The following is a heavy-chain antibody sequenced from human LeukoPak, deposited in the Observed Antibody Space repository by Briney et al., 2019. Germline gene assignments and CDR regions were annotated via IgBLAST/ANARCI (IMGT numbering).Heavy chain of an antibody. Sequence: ASVKVSCKASGYTFTSYGISWVRQAPGQGLEWMGWISAYNGNTNYAQKLQGRVTMTTDTYTNTAYMVLRSLRSDDTAVYYCAGSLGYCTSNVCYLKYWGQGTLVTVSS. V-gene: IGHV1-18*01. CDR2: ISAYNGNT. CDR3: AGSLGYCTSNVCYLKY. D-gene: IGHD2-8*01. J-gene: IGHJ4*02. CDR1: GYTFTSYG.